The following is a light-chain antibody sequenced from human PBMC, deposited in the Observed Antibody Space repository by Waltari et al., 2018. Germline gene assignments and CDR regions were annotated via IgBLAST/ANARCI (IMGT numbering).Light chain of an antibody. J-gene: IGKJ2*01. CDR3: QQYYGTPPYT. Sequence: DIGMTQSPDSLAVSLGERATITCKPSQSVLYSSNNRNYLAWYQQKPGQPPRLLIYWASTRESGVPDRFSGSGSGTEFTLTISSLQAEDVAVYYCQQYYGTPPYTFGQGTKLEIK. V-gene: IGKV4-1*01. CDR2: WAS. CDR1: QSVLYSSNNRNY.